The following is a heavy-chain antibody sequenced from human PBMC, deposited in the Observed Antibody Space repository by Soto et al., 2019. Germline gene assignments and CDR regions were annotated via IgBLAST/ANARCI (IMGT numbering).Heavy chain of an antibody. J-gene: IGHJ4*02. Sequence: QVQLVESGGGVVQPGRSLRLSCEGSGFTSSSYVMHWVRQAPGRGLEWVALISFDGSKKNYADSVKGRFTISRDNSKNMMYLQMNSLRPEDTAVYYCARGVFYYYGSSGYSPDYWGQGTLVTVSS. CDR2: ISFDGSKK. D-gene: IGHD3-22*01. CDR1: GFTSSSYV. V-gene: IGHV3-30-3*01. CDR3: ARGVFYYYGSSGYSPDY.